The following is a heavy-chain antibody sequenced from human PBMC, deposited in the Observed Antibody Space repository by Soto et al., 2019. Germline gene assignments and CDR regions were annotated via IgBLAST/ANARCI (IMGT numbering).Heavy chain of an antibody. D-gene: IGHD3-10*01. CDR2: INPSVGST. CDR1: GYTFTTYN. Sequence: QVQLVQSGAEVRKPGASVKVSCKASGYTFTTYNMHWVRQAPGQGLEWMGVINPSVGSTSYAQKFQGRVTMTRDTSTSTVYMERSSLRSEDTAVYSCARAGQGYFDYWGQGTLVTVSS. J-gene: IGHJ4*02. CDR3: ARAGQGYFDY. V-gene: IGHV1-46*01.